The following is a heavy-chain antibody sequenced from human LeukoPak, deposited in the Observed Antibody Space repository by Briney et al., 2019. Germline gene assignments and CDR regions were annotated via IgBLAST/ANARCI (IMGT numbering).Heavy chain of an antibody. J-gene: IGHJ4*02. CDR3: ARGAPSIAAAGNFDY. Sequence: PGGSLRLSCAASGFTLSSYSMNWVRQAPGKGLEWISYVSSSSNTRYYADSVKGRFIISRDNAKNSLYLQMNSVRAEDTAVYYCARGAPSIAAAGNFDYWGQGTLVTVSS. CDR1: GFTLSSYS. CDR2: VSSSSNTR. D-gene: IGHD6-13*01. V-gene: IGHV3-48*04.